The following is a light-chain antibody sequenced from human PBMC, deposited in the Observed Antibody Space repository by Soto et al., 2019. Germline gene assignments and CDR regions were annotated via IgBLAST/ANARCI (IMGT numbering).Light chain of an antibody. J-gene: IGKJ4*01. CDR2: AAS. CDR1: RGISSY. V-gene: IGKV1-8*01. Sequence: AIRMTQSPSSFSASTGDRVTITCRASRGISSYLAWYQQKPGKAPKLLIYAASTLQSGVPSRFSGSGSGTEFTLTISCLQSEDFASYYCQQYYSYPLTFGRGTKVEIK. CDR3: QQYYSYPLT.